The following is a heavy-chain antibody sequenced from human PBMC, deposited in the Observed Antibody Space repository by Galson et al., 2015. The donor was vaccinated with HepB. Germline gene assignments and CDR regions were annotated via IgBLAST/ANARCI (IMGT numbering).Heavy chain of an antibody. V-gene: IGHV1-2*02. Sequence: SVKVSCKASGYTFTDYYLHWVRQAPGQGLEWMGWINPKSGDTNYAQNFQGRVTMTRDTFISTVFMELSRLRSDDTALYYCARVGSSDYWGQGTLVTVSS. CDR1: GYTFTDYY. J-gene: IGHJ4*02. CDR2: INPKSGDT. D-gene: IGHD6-13*01. CDR3: ARVGSSDY.